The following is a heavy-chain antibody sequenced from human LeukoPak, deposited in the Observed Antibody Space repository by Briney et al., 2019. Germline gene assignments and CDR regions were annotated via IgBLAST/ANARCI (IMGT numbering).Heavy chain of an antibody. J-gene: IGHJ3*02. CDR1: GGSISSSNW. CDR3: ARASLWFGELLQVDAFDI. CDR2: IYHSGST. V-gene: IGHV4-4*02. D-gene: IGHD3-10*01. Sequence: SETLSLTCAVSGGSISSSNWRSWVRQPPGKGLEWIGEIYHSGSTNYNPSLKSRVTISVDKSKNQFSLKLSSVTAADTAVYYCARASLWFGELLQVDAFDIWGQGTMVTVSS.